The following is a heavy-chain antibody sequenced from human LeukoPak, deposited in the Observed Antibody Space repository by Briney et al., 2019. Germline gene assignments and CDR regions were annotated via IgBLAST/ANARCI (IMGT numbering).Heavy chain of an antibody. CDR1: GFTFSSYG. J-gene: IGHJ4*02. V-gene: IGHV3-23*01. CDR2: ISGSGGST. CDR3: ARSGSGYSSSWYEYYFDY. Sequence: GGSLRLSCAASGFTFSSYGMSWVRQAPGKGLEWVSAISGSGGSTYYADSVKGRFTTSRDNSKNTLYLQMNSLRAEDTAVYYCARSGSGYSSSWYEYYFDYWGQGTLVTVSS. D-gene: IGHD6-13*01.